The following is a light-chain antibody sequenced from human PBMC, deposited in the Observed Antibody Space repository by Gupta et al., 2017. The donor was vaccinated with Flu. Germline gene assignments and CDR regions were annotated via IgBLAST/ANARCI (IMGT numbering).Light chain of an antibody. J-gene: IGKJ4*01. CDR3: QQYNGNPLS. CDR2: KAS. V-gene: IGKV1-5*03. Sequence: LAASVEDRAIISCRASPTIETWLAWYQQKPGKGPKLLIRKASSLESGVPVRFSGSGSGTEFTLTISSLQPDDQATYYCQQYNGNPLSFGRGTKVEIK. CDR1: PTIETW.